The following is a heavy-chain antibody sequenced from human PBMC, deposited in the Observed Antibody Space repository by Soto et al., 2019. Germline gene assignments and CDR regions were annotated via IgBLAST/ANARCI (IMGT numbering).Heavy chain of an antibody. CDR2: IYHSGST. D-gene: IGHD6-13*01. CDR3: ARDQGTSQHLVRTARWFDT. J-gene: IGHJ5*02. Sequence: PSETLSLTCAVSGGSISSSNWWSWVRQPPGKGLEWIGEIYHSGSTNYNPSLKSRVTISVDKSKNQFSLKLSSVTAADTAVYYCARDQGTSQHLVRTARWFDTWGQGTLVTVSS. V-gene: IGHV4-4*02. CDR1: GGSISSSNW.